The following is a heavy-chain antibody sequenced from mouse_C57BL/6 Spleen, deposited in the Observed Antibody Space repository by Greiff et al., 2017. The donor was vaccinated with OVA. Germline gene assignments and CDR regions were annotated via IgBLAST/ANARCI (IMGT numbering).Heavy chain of an antibody. CDR1: GFTFSSYG. D-gene: IGHD4-1*01. V-gene: IGHV5-6*01. CDR2: ISSGGSYT. Sequence: EVKLLESGGDLVKPGGSLKLSCAASGFTFSSYGMSWVRQTPDKRLEWVATISSGGSYTYYPDSVKGRFTISRDNAKNTLYLQMSSLKSEDTAMYYCARQRGGTYAMDYWGQGTSVTVSS. J-gene: IGHJ4*01. CDR3: ARQRGGTYAMDY.